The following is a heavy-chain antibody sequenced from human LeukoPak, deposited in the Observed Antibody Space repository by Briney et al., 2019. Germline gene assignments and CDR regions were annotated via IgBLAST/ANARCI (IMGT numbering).Heavy chain of an antibody. Sequence: ASVKVSCKASGYTFTSYGISWVRQAPGQGLEWMGWISAYNGNTNYAQKSQGRVTMTTDTSTSTAYMELRSPRSDDTAVYNCARRVVTAYSDAFDIWGQGTMVTVSS. D-gene: IGHD2-21*02. CDR3: ARRVVTAYSDAFDI. J-gene: IGHJ3*02. CDR1: GYTFTSYG. V-gene: IGHV1-18*01. CDR2: ISAYNGNT.